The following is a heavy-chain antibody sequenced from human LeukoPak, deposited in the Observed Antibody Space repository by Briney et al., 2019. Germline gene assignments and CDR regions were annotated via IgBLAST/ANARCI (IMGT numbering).Heavy chain of an antibody. J-gene: IGHJ5*02. Sequence: SVKVSCKASGGTFSSYAISWVRQAPGQGLEWMGGIIPIFGTANYAQKFQGRVTITADKSTSTAYMELSSLRSEDTAVYYCARARPVLRYFDWLPLEGFSRFDPWGQGTLVTVSS. D-gene: IGHD3-9*01. CDR3: ARARPVLRYFDWLPLEGFSRFDP. V-gene: IGHV1-69*06. CDR2: IIPIFGTA. CDR1: GGTFSSYA.